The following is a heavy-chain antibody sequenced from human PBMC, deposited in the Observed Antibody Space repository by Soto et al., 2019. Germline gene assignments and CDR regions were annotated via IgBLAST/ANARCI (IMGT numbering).Heavy chain of an antibody. Sequence: QVQLVESGGGVVQPGRSLRLSCAASGFTFSSYGMHWVRQAPGKGLEWVAVISYDGSNKYYADSVKGRFTISRDNSKSTRYLQMNSLRADDTAVYYCPKDRARYCGGGSCYSIFDYWGQGTLVTVSS. CDR2: ISYDGSNK. J-gene: IGHJ4*02. CDR3: PKDRARYCGGGSCYSIFDY. CDR1: GFTFSSYG. D-gene: IGHD2-15*01. V-gene: IGHV3-30*18.